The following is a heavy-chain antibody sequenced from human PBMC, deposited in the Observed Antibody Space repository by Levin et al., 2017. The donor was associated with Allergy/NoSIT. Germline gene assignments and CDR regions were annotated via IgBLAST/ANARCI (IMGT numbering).Heavy chain of an antibody. CDR3: ARDASPSANWELDY. J-gene: IGHJ4*02. D-gene: IGHD1-1*01. CDR2: INANSGGS. CDR1: GFTFTGYY. V-gene: IGHV1-2*02. Sequence: GASVKVSCRASGFTFTGYYMHWVRQAPGQGLEWMGWINANSGGSKYAQTFQDRVTMTSDTSISTAYMELSRLTSDDTALYYCARDASPSANWELDYWGQGTLVTVS.